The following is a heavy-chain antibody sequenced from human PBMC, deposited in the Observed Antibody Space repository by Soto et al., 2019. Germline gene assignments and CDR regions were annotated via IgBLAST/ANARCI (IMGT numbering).Heavy chain of an antibody. CDR2: IDHSGST. CDR3: AKRASGSYFDY. D-gene: IGHD3-10*01. V-gene: IGHV4-59*12. Sequence: SVTLSLTCSVSGGSINSYYWNWIRQPPGKGLEWIGYIDHSGSTHYNPSLQSRLTISRDTSKNLFSLKLRSVTAEDTAVYYCAKRASGSYFDYRGQGTLVTVSS. J-gene: IGHJ4*02. CDR1: GGSINSYY.